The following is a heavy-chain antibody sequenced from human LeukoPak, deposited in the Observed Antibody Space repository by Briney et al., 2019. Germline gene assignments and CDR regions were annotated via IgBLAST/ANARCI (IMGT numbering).Heavy chain of an antibody. Sequence: SETLSLTCTVSGGSMSSHYWSWIRQPPGKGLEWIGYISYIGSTNYNPSLKSRVTISVDTSKNQFSLKLSSVTAADTAVYYCARDLDSSSWYDWGQGTLVTVSS. CDR3: ARDLDSSSWYD. CDR2: ISYIGST. D-gene: IGHD6-13*01. CDR1: GGSMSSHY. V-gene: IGHV4-59*11. J-gene: IGHJ4*02.